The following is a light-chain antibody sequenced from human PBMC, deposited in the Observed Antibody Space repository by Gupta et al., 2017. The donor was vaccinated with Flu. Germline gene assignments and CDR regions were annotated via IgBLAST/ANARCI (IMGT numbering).Light chain of an antibody. Sequence: TACTTGSSANMGAGDVVRYHQQPAVDLPLLIICDTNGRPAGAPGRFSGTKSGTSASVTITRLQAEDEAHYYYQSDNDNLGRWVFGGGTKVTVL. CDR2: DTN. J-gene: IGLJ3*02. CDR3: QSDNDNLGRWV. CDR1: SANMGAGDV. V-gene: IGLV1-40*01.